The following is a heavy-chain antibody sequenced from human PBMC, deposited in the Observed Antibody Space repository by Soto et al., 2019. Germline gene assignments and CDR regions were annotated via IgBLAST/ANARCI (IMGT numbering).Heavy chain of an antibody. CDR2: ISAYNGHT. V-gene: IGHV1-18*01. J-gene: IGHJ1*01. Sequence: QVQLVQSGAEVKKPGASVTVSCKASGYIFSNYGINWVRQAPGQGLEWMGWISAYNGHTNNAQKIQGRVTMTTDTATSTAYMGLRSLRSDDTAVYYWARGRDDSGWSRAEYLQHWGQGTLVTVST. CDR1: GYIFSNYG. CDR3: ARGRDDSGWSRAEYLQH. D-gene: IGHD6-19*01.